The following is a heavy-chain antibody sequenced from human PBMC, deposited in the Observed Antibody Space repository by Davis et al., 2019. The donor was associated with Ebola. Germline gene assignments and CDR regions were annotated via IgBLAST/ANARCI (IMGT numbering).Heavy chain of an antibody. D-gene: IGHD3-9*01. Sequence: PGGSLRLSCAASGFTFSSYAMHWVRQAPGKGLEWVAVISYDGSNKYYADSVKGRFTISRDNSKNTLYLQMNSLRAEDTAVYYCATNILTGPASGGTSNYYYYGMDVWGQGTTVTVSS. CDR3: ATNILTGPASGGTSNYYYYGMDV. CDR2: ISYDGSNK. V-gene: IGHV3-30-3*01. J-gene: IGHJ6*02. CDR1: GFTFSSYA.